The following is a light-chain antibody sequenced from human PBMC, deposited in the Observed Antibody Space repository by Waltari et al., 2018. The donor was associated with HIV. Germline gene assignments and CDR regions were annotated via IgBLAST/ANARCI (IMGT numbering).Light chain of an antibody. J-gene: IGKJ1*01. CDR1: QSISSY. Sequence: DIQMTQSPSSLSASVGDRVPITCRASQSISSYLNWYQKKPGNAPKLLIYAASSLQSGVPSRFSGSGSGTDFTLTISSLQPEDFATYYCQQSYSTLWTFGQGTKVEIK. CDR3: QQSYSTLWT. V-gene: IGKV1-39*01. CDR2: AAS.